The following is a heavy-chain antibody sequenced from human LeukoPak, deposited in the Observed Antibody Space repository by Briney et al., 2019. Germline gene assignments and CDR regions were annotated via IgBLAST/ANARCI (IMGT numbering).Heavy chain of an antibody. CDR2: ISSSGSTI. Sequence: PGGSLRLSCADSGFTFSDYYMSWIRQAPGKGLEWVSYISSSGSTIYYADSVKGRFTISRDNAKNSLYLQMNSLRAEDTAVYYCARDRRGYSYAFDIWGQGTMVTVSS. D-gene: IGHD2-2*03. CDR3: ARDRRGYSYAFDI. V-gene: IGHV3-11*04. CDR1: GFTFSDYY. J-gene: IGHJ3*02.